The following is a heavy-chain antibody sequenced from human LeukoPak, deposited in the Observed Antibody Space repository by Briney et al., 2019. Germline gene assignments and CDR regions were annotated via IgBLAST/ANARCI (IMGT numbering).Heavy chain of an antibody. Sequence: RGSLRLSCAASGFTFSSYAMSWVRQAPGKGLEWVSAISGSGAYTYYADSVKGRFTISRDNSKNTLYLQVNSLRAEDTAVYYCAKDLEGGPTNFDYWGQGTLVTVSS. CDR2: ISGSGAYT. D-gene: IGHD1-26*01. CDR1: GFTFSSYA. CDR3: AKDLEGGPTNFDY. V-gene: IGHV3-23*01. J-gene: IGHJ4*02.